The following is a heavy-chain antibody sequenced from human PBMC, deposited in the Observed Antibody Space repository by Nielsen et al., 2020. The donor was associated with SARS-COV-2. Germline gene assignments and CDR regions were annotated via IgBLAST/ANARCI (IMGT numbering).Heavy chain of an antibody. CDR1: GGSISSGGYS. V-gene: IGHV4-30-2*01. J-gene: IGHJ3*02. Sequence: LRLSCAVSGGSISSGGYSWSWIRQPPGKGLEWIGYIYHSGRTYYNPSLKSRVTISVDRSKNQFSLKLSSVTAADTAVYYCARGGRITFGGADDAFDIWGQGTRVTVAS. CDR3: ARGGRITFGGADDAFDI. D-gene: IGHD3-16*01. CDR2: IYHSGRT.